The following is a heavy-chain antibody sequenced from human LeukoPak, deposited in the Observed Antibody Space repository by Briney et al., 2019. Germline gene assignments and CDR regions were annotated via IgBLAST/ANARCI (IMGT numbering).Heavy chain of an antibody. J-gene: IGHJ4*02. V-gene: IGHV3-23*01. CDR2: ISGSGGTS. D-gene: IGHD6-19*01. CDR3: AKDRLVHDY. Sequence: PGGYLSLSGSTSAFTISSHAMSRHPQAPGKGLEWVSGISGSGGTSYYADSVKGRFTISRDNSKNTLYLQMNSLKAEDTAVDCCAKDRLVHDYWGQGTLVTVSS. CDR1: AFTISSHA.